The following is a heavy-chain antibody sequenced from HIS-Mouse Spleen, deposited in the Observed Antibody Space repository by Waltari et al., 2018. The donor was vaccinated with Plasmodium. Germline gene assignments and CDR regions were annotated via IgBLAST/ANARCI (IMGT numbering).Heavy chain of an antibody. V-gene: IGHV3-7*01. CDR1: EFTFSRYW. Sequence: EVQLLESGGGLVQPGGSMRLSCAASEFTFSRYWMSWVRQAPGKGLEWVANIKQDGSEKYYVDSVKGRFTISRDNAKNSLYLQMNSLRAEDTAVYYCASSWYWYFDLWGRGTLVTVSS. CDR2: IKQDGSEK. J-gene: IGHJ2*01. D-gene: IGHD6-13*01. CDR3: ASSWYWYFDL.